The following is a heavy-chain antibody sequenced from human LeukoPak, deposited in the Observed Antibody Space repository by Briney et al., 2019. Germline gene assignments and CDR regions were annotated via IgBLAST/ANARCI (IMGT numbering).Heavy chain of an antibody. J-gene: IGHJ4*02. D-gene: IGHD5/OR15-5a*01. CDR3: AKGLSTKVY. CDR2: ISSDGANT. V-gene: IGHV3-23*01. CDR1: GFAFSSYA. Sequence: GGSLRLSCAASGFAFSSYAMSWVRQAPGKGLEWVSAISSDGANTYHADSMKGRFTISRDNSKNTLYLQMNSLRAEDTAVYYCAKGLSTKVYWGQGTLVTVSS.